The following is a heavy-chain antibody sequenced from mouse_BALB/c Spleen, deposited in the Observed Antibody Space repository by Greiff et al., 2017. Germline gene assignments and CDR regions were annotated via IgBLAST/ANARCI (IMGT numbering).Heavy chain of an antibody. CDR1: GFTFSSYA. J-gene: IGHJ1*01. CDR2: ISSGGST. CDR3: ARGGDYYGSSGDWYFDV. Sequence: EVMLVESGGGLVKPGGSLKLSCAASGFTFSSYAMSWVRQTPEKRLEWVASISSGGSTYYPDSVMGRFTISRDNARNILYLQMNSLRSEDTAMYYCARGGDYYGSSGDWYFDVWGAGTTVTVSS. D-gene: IGHD1-1*01. V-gene: IGHV5-6-5*01.